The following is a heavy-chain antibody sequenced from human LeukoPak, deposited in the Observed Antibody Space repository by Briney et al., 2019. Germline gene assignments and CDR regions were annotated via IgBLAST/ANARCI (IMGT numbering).Heavy chain of an antibody. J-gene: IGHJ4*02. V-gene: IGHV4-59*04. CDR2: VHHRGGT. Sequence: SETLSLTCTVSGGSISSYYWGWIRLPPGKGLEWIGNVHHRGGTYSSPSLKSRVTLSLDTSNNQFSLNLKSVTAADTAVYYCARASDTAMVFFFDYWGQGIMVTVSS. D-gene: IGHD5-18*01. CDR1: GGSISSYY. CDR3: ARASDTAMVFFFDY.